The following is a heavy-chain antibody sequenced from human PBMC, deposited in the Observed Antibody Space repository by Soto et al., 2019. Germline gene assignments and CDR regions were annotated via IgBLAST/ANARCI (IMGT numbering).Heavy chain of an antibody. CDR1: GGTFSSYA. CDR3: ARDRDSSGYYGMDV. D-gene: IGHD3-22*01. V-gene: IGHV1-69*01. J-gene: IGHJ6*02. Sequence: VQLVQSGAEVKKPGSSVKVSCKASGGTFSSYAISWVRQAPGQGLEWMGGIIPIFGTANYAQKFQGRVTITADESTSTAYMELSSLRSEDTAVYYCARDRDSSGYYGMDVWGQGTTVTVSS. CDR2: IIPIFGTA.